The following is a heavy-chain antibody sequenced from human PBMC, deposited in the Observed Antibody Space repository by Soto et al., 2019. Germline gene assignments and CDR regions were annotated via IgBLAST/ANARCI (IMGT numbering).Heavy chain of an antibody. J-gene: IGHJ4*02. CDR2: VYYLGNT. CDR1: SGSITTSSYY. Sequence: SETLSLTCIISSGSITTSSYYWGWIRQPPGKGLEWIGSVYYLGNTYYKTSLKSRVTKSVDTSKNQFSVYLRSVTAADTAVYYCARQSPTGDPDYWGLGTLVTVSS. CDR3: ARQSPTGDPDY. V-gene: IGHV4-39*01. D-gene: IGHD4-17*01.